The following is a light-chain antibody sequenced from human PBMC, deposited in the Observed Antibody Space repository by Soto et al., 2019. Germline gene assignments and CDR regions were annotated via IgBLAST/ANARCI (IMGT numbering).Light chain of an antibody. Sequence: QSALTQPASVSGSPGQSITMSCTGTSSDVGSYDFVSWYQQHPGKAPKLLIYEVSNRPPGVSARFSGSKSDNTASLTISGLQAADEADYFCSSYSSSTVRYVFGSGTKLTVL. CDR3: SSYSSSTVRYV. J-gene: IGLJ1*01. CDR2: EVS. CDR1: SSDVGSYDF. V-gene: IGLV2-14*01.